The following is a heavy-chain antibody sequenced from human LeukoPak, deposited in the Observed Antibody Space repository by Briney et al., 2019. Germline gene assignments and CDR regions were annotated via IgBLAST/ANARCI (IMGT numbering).Heavy chain of an antibody. CDR2: MYFSGST. D-gene: IGHD3-16*02. CDR1: GGFISTSYYY. CDR3: AEGASYPDFDY. J-gene: IGHJ4*02. Sequence: SETLSLTCTVSGGFISTSYYYWGWIRHPPGTGLEWIGSMYFSGSTYYNPSLKSRVTISVDTSKNKFSLKLSSVTAADTAVYYCAEGASYPDFDYWGQGTLVTVSS. V-gene: IGHV4-39*01.